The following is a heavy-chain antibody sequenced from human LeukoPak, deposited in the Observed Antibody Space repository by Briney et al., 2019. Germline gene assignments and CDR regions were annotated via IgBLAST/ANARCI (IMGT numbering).Heavy chain of an antibody. D-gene: IGHD3-22*01. CDR3: ARDTLPYYYDSSGYS. V-gene: IGHV1-69*13. CDR2: IIPIFGTA. CDR1: GGTFISYA. J-gene: IGHJ4*02. Sequence: SVKVSCKGSGGTFISYAISWGRQAPGQGREWMGGIIPIFGTANYAQKFQGRVTITADESTSTAYMELSSLRSEDTAAYYCARDTLPYYYDSSGYSWGQGTLVTVSS.